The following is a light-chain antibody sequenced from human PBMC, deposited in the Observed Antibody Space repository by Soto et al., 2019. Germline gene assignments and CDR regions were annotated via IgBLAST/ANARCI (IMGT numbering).Light chain of an antibody. CDR3: SSYTNYNHVV. J-gene: IGLJ2*01. V-gene: IGLV2-14*01. CDR1: TSDVGGFNY. CDR2: EVS. Sequence: QSALTQPASVSGSPGQSITISCTGTTSDVGGFNYVSWYQLNPGKAPKLMVYEVSNRPSGVSNRFSGSKSGNTASLTISGLLAEDEADYYCSSYTNYNHVVFGGGTKLTVL.